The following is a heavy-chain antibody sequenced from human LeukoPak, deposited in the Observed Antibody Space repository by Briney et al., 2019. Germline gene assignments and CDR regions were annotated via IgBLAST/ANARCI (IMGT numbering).Heavy chain of an antibody. CDR2: ISWNSDSI. V-gene: IGHV3-9*01. D-gene: IGHD6-13*01. J-gene: IGHJ5*02. CDR3: ARVGGGIAALPDP. Sequence: TGGSLRLSCAASGFIFDDYAMHWVRHAPGKGLEWVSGISWNSDSIDYANSVKGRFTISRDNAKNTLYLQMNSLRAEDTAVYYCARVGGGIAALPDPWGQGTLVTVSS. CDR1: GFIFDDYA.